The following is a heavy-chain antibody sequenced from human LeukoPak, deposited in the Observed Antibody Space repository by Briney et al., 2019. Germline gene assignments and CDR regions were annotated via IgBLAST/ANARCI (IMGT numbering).Heavy chain of an antibody. Sequence: PGGSLRLSCAASGFTFSSYSMNWVRQAPGKGLEWVSYISTGSSTIYYADSVKGRFTISRDNAKNSLYLQMNSLRAGDTAVYYCARAAYSSTWYSRYFDLWGRGTLVTVSS. CDR1: GFTFSSYS. CDR3: ARAAYSSTWYSRYFDL. D-gene: IGHD6-13*01. CDR2: ISTGSSTI. V-gene: IGHV3-48*01. J-gene: IGHJ2*01.